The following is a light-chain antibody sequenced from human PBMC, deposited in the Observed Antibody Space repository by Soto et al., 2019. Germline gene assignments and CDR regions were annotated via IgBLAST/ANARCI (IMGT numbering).Light chain of an antibody. Sequence: QSALTQPASVSGSPGQSITISCTGTSRDVGGYNYVSWYQQHPGKAPKLIIYEVNNRPSGVSNRFSGSKSVNTASLTISGLQAEDEADYYCSSYTSISTLLFGGGTQLTVL. V-gene: IGLV2-14*01. CDR2: EVN. CDR1: SRDVGGYNY. J-gene: IGLJ2*01. CDR3: SSYTSISTLL.